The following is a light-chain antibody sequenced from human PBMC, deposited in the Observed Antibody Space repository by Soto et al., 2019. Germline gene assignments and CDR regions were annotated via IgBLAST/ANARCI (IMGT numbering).Light chain of an antibody. CDR2: GAS. J-gene: IGKJ4*01. CDR3: QQYDNWPLLT. V-gene: IGKV3D-15*01. CDR1: QSVSNN. Sequence: EIVMTQSPATLSVSPGERATLSCRASQSVSNNLAWYQQKPGQAPRLLIHGASTRATGIPARFSGSGSGTEFTLTISSLQSEDFAVYYCQQYDNWPLLTFGGGTKVDI.